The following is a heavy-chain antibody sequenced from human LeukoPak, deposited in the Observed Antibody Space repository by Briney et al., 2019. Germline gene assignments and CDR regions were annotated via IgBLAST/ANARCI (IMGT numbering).Heavy chain of an antibody. CDR1: GGSFSGYY. Sequence: SSETLSLTCAVYGGSFSGYYWSWIRQPPGKGLEWIGEINHSGSTNYNPSLKSRVTISVDTSKNQFSLKLSSVTAADTAVYYCERARRGVLMVYAIYDYWGQGTLVTVSS. D-gene: IGHD2-8*01. V-gene: IGHV4-34*01. CDR3: ERARRGVLMVYAIYDY. J-gene: IGHJ4*02. CDR2: INHSGST.